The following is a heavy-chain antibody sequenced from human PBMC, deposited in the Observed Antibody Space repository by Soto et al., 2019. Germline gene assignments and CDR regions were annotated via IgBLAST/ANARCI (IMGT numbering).Heavy chain of an antibody. CDR3: ANARYYDSCERRENWFDP. J-gene: IGHJ5*02. CDR1: GFTFSSYG. V-gene: IGHV3-30*18. CDR2: ISYDGSNK. Sequence: QVQLVESGGGVVQPGRSLRLSCAASGFTFSSYGMHWVRQAPGKGLEWVAVISYDGSNKYYEDSVKGRFTISRDNSKNRLYLQMNSLRAEDTAVYYCANARYYDSCERRENWFDPWGQGPLVTVSS. D-gene: IGHD3-22*01.